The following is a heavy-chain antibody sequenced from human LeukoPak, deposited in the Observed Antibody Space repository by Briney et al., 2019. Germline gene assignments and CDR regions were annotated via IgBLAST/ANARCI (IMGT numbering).Heavy chain of an antibody. CDR2: INHSGST. CDR1: GGSFSGYY. D-gene: IGHD3-9*01. V-gene: IGHV4-34*01. J-gene: IGHJ5*02. CDR3: AREGGYDILTGYYNWFDP. Sequence: SETLSLTCAVYGGSFSGYYWSWIRQPPGRGLEWIGEINHSGSTNYNPSLKSRVTISVDTSKNQFSLKLSSVTAADTAVYYCAREGGYDILTGYYNWFDPWGQGTLVTVSS.